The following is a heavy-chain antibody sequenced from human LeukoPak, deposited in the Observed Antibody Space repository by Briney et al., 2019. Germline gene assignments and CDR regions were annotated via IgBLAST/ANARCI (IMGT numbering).Heavy chain of an antibody. V-gene: IGHV3-7*01. D-gene: IGHD3-10*01. Sequence: GGPLTLSCAASGFTFSSYWMNWVRQAPGQGLEWVANIKRDGSEKNYVDSVKGRFSISRDNAKNSLYLQMDSLRAEDTAVYYCAKEGAYPIITYDSWGQGALVTVSS. CDR2: IKRDGSEK. CDR1: GFTFSSYW. CDR3: AKEGAYPIITYDS. J-gene: IGHJ5*01.